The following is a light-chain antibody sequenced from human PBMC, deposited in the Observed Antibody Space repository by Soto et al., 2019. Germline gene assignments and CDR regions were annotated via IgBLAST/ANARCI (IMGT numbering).Light chain of an antibody. CDR2: DAS. Sequence: EIVLTQSPGTLSLSPGERATLSCRASQSVRSSYLAWYQQKPGQAPRLLIYDASSRATGIPDRFSGSGSGTDFTLTISRPEPEDFAVYYCLQYGSSPRTFGQGTKLEI. J-gene: IGKJ2*01. CDR1: QSVRSSY. V-gene: IGKV3-20*01. CDR3: LQYGSSPRT.